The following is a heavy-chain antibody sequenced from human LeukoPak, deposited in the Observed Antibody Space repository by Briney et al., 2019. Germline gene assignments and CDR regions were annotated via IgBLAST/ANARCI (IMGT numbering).Heavy chain of an antibody. V-gene: IGHV3-64*01. Sequence: GGSLRLSCAASGFAFSSYAMHWVRQAPGKGLEYVSGISSDGGSPFHVNSVKGRFTISRDNSKDTLYLQMGSLRAEDMAVYYCAREYCSGGRCQYYFDYWGQGTLVTVSS. CDR2: ISSDGGSP. J-gene: IGHJ4*02. CDR1: GFAFSSYA. D-gene: IGHD2-15*01. CDR3: AREYCSGGRCQYYFDY.